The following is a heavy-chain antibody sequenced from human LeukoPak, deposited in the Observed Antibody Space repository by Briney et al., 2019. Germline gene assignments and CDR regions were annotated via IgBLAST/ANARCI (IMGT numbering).Heavy chain of an antibody. CDR2: IIPIFGTA. Sequence: SVKVSCKVSGGTFSSYAISWVRQAPGQGLEWMGGIIPIFGTANYAQKFQGRVTITADESTSTAYMELSSLRSEDTAVYYCARDRGNCSSTSCTHFDYWGQGTLVTVSS. J-gene: IGHJ4*02. CDR1: GGTFSSYA. CDR3: ARDRGNCSSTSCTHFDY. V-gene: IGHV1-69*13. D-gene: IGHD2-2*01.